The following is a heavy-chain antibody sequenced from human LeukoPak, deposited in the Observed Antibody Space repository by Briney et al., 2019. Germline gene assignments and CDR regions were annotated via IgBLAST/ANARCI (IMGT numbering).Heavy chain of an antibody. V-gene: IGHV4-59*12. CDR2: IYYSGST. D-gene: IGHD2/OR15-2a*01. CDR1: GGSISSYY. J-gene: IGHJ4*02. Sequence: SETLSLTCTVSGGSISSYYWSWIRQPPGKGLEWIGYIYYSGSTNYNPSLKSRVTMSVDTSKNQFSLKLSSVTAADAAVYYCARGVIPSAGDYWGQGTLVTVSS. CDR3: ARGVIPSAGDY.